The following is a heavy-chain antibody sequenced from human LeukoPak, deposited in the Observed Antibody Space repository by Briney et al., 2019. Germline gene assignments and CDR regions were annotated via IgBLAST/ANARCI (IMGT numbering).Heavy chain of an antibody. V-gene: IGHV3-7*01. CDR3: AELGITMIGGV. CDR2: IKGDGTEK. Sequence: PGGSLRLSCAASGFTFDDYAMSWVRQTPGKGLEWVANIKGDGTEKYYVDSVKGRFTISRDNAKNSLFLQMNSLRAEDTAVYYCAELGITMIGGVWGKGTTVTISS. CDR1: GFTFDDYA. D-gene: IGHD3-10*02. J-gene: IGHJ6*04.